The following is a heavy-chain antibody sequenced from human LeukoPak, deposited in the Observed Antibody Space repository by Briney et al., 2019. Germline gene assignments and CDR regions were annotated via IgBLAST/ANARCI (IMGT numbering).Heavy chain of an antibody. CDR1: GGSISSSSYY. V-gene: IGHV4-39*07. J-gene: IGHJ4*02. Sequence: SETLSLTCTVSGGSISSSSYYWGWIRQPPGKGLEWIGSIYYTGSTYYNPSLKSRVTMSIDTSKNQFSLKLSSVTAVDTAVYYCARDRGTWNDDGFDYWGQGTLVTVSS. D-gene: IGHD1-1*01. CDR2: IYYTGST. CDR3: ARDRGTWNDDGFDY.